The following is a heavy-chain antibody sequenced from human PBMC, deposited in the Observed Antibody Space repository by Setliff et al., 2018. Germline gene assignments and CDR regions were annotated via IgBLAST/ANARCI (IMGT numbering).Heavy chain of an antibody. D-gene: IGHD2-8*01. CDR1: GFVFGTYG. J-gene: IGHJ4*02. CDR2: VRFDGSYK. V-gene: IGHV3-30*02. Sequence: PGESLKISCAASGFVFGTYGMHWVRQAPGKGLDWVASVRFDGSYKVYADSEKGRFTISRDNSENTLFLQMTSLRPEDTGIYYCAKVKKPLIRGSGFDYWGRGTLVTSPQ. CDR3: AKVKKPLIRGSGFDY.